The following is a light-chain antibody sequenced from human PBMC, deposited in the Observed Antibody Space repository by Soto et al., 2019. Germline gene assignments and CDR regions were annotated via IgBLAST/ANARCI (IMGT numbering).Light chain of an antibody. Sequence: EIVLTQSPATLSLSPGERATLSCRASQSVSSYLAWYQQKPGQAPRLLISAASTRATGIPDRFSGSASGTDFTLTISRLEPEDFAVYYCQQYGTSPRTFGQGTKVDIK. V-gene: IGKV3-20*01. CDR1: QSVSSY. CDR2: AAS. J-gene: IGKJ1*01. CDR3: QQYGTSPRT.